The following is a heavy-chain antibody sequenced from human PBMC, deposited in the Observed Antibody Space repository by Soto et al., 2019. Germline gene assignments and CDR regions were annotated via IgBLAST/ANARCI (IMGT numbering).Heavy chain of an antibody. CDR3: ATNYGSGRTHFSH. CDR2: IIPMLGMS. V-gene: IGHV1-69*02. CDR1: GDTFNFYT. J-gene: IGHJ4*02. Sequence: QVQLVQSGAEVKKPGSPVRVSCTASGDTFNFYTISWVRQVTGQGPEWMGRIIPMLGMSNYAQKFQGRFTIMADKSTSTVYMNLSGLTSDYTAVDYCATNYGSGRTHFSHWCQGTLVTVSS. D-gene: IGHD3-10*01.